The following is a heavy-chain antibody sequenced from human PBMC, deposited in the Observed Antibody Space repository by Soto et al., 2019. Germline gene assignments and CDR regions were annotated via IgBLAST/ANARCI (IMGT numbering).Heavy chain of an antibody. D-gene: IGHD3-10*01. V-gene: IGHV4-39*01. CDR3: ATTRGLAVGGSFDY. Sequence: SETLSLTCTVTGDSINSRSYYWAWIRQPPGKGLEWVGTFYDGNTYHNPSLRSRITIAVDTSKNQFSLKLNSVAAADTAFYYCATTRGLAVGGSFDYWGQGMLVTVSS. J-gene: IGHJ4*02. CDR1: GDSINSRSYY. CDR2: FYDGNT.